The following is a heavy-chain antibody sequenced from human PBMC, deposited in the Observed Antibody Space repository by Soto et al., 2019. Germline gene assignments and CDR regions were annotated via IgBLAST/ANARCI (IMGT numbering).Heavy chain of an antibody. J-gene: IGHJ3*01. V-gene: IGHV3-23*01. Sequence: GGSLRLSCAASGLIFTNYAMNWVRQAPGKGLEWVSVIGGRGNSAYYADSVQGRFTISRDNSKNTLSLQMSSLTADDTAIYYCVREGRGSFDFWGRGTMVTVSS. CDR2: IGGRGNSA. CDR1: GLIFTNYA. D-gene: IGHD5-12*01. CDR3: VREGRGSFDF.